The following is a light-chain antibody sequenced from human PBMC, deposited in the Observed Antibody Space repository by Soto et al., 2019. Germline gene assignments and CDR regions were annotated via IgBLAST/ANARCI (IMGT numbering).Light chain of an antibody. CDR3: QQYNKWYT. V-gene: IGKV3-15*01. CDR1: QSVSSK. CDR2: GAS. Sequence: EIVMTQSPATLSVSPGERATLSCSASQSVSSKLAWYQQKPGQAPRLLIYGASTRATGIPARFSGSGSGTEFTLTISSLQSEDFAVYYCQQYNKWYTFGQGTKLEIK. J-gene: IGKJ2*01.